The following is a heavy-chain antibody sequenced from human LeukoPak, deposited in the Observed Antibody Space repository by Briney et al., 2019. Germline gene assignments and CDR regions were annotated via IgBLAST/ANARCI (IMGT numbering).Heavy chain of an antibody. V-gene: IGHV4-59*08. D-gene: IGHD5-12*01. CDR2: IYYTGST. J-gene: IGHJ4*02. Sequence: TSETLSLTCTVSGGSISTYYWSWIRQPPGKGLEWIGYIYYTGSTNYNPSLKSRVTISVDTSKNQFSLKLSSVTAADTAVYYCASHIVATRGGFDYWGQGTLVTVSS. CDR1: GGSISTYY. CDR3: ASHIVATRGGFDY.